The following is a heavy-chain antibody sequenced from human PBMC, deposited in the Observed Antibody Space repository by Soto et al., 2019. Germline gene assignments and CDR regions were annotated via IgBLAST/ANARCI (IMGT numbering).Heavy chain of an antibody. V-gene: IGHV3-23*01. CDR3: ARSLFLASTDTEPFDS. Sequence: EVQLLESGGGLVQPGGSLVLSCAASRFTFSSYAMSWVRQAPGKGLEWVSSISGGGNDAYYADSVKGRFTISRDNSQITLYLQMSSLRADDTAVYYCARSLFLASTDTEPFDSWGQGALVTVSS. CDR2: ISGGGNDA. D-gene: IGHD3-3*02. CDR1: RFTFSSYA. J-gene: IGHJ4*02.